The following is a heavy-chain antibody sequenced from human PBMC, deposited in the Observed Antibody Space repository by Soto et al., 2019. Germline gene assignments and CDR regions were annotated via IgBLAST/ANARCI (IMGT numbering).Heavy chain of an antibody. D-gene: IGHD5-12*01. V-gene: IGHV4-38-2*02. J-gene: IGHJ5*02. CDR2: IYHSGST. CDR1: GYSISSGYY. Sequence: SETLFLTCAVSGYSISSGYYWGWIRQPPGKGLEWIGSIYHSGSTYYNPSLKSRVTISVDTSKNQFSLKLSSVTAADTAVYYCSREEGYHNWFDPWGQGTLVTVS. CDR3: SREEGYHNWFDP.